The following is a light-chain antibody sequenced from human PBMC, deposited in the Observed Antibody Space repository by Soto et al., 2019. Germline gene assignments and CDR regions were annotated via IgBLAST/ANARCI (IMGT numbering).Light chain of an antibody. V-gene: IGKV1-39*01. CDR3: QHRPN. CDR1: KTISTS. Sequence: DPQMTPCPSTLSPSVGDRDTITCRASKTISTSLQWYQHKSGKAPKLLIYDASNLQSGFPSRFSGSGFGTEFTLTISRLHPEDFATYYGQHRPNFGGGTKVDIK. J-gene: IGKJ4*01. CDR2: DAS.